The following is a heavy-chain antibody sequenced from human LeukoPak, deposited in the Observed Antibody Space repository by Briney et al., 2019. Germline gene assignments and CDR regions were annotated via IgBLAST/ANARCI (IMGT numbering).Heavy chain of an antibody. CDR2: ISYDGSNK. Sequence: PGGSLRLSCAASGFTFSSYAMHWVRQAPGKGLEWVAVISYDGSNKYYADSVKGRFTISRDNSKNTLYLQMNSLRAEDTAVYYCARGVLGYCSGGSCYSEAFDIWGQGTMVTVSS. V-gene: IGHV3-30*04. D-gene: IGHD2-15*01. CDR3: ARGVLGYCSGGSCYSEAFDI. J-gene: IGHJ3*02. CDR1: GFTFSSYA.